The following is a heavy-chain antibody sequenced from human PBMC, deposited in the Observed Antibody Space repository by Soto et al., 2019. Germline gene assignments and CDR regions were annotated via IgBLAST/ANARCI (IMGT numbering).Heavy chain of an antibody. CDR2: IYNSGNT. J-gene: IGHJ4*02. CDR3: AAPPRY. Sequence: SETLSLTCTVSGGSISSYYWNWIRQPPGKGLEWIGYIYNSGNTNYNPSLRSRDIISIDTSKNQFSLKLTSVTAADTAVYYCAAPPRYWGQGTLVTVSS. CDR1: GGSISSYY. D-gene: IGHD6-6*01. V-gene: IGHV4-59*01.